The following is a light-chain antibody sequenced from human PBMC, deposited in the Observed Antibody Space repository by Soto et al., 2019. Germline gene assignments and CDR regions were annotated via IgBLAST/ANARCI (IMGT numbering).Light chain of an antibody. CDR2: DAS. V-gene: IGKV1-5*01. Sequence: IQMTQAPSTLSASVGDRVTITCRASQSISSWLAWYQQKPGKAPKLLIYDASSLESGVPSRFSGSGSGTEFTLTISSLEPEDFAVYYCQQRSNWPPTFGQGTKVDIK. CDR1: QSISSW. J-gene: IGKJ1*01. CDR3: QQRSNWPPT.